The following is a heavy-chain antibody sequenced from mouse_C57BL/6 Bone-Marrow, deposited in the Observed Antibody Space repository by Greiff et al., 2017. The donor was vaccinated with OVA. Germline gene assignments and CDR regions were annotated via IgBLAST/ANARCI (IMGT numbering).Heavy chain of an antibody. Sequence: EVQLQQSVAELVRPGASVKLSCTASGFNIKNTSMHWVKQRPEQGLEWIGRIDPADGNTKYAPKFQGKATITADTSSNTVYLQHSSLTTEDTAIYYCAYSNYSSYAMDYWGQGTSVTVSS. V-gene: IGHV14-3*01. CDR1: GFNIKNTS. CDR3: AYSNYSSYAMDY. D-gene: IGHD2-5*01. CDR2: IDPADGNT. J-gene: IGHJ4*01.